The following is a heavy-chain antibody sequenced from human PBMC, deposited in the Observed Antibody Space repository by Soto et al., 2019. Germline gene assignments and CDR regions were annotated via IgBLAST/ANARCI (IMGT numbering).Heavy chain of an antibody. D-gene: IGHD5-12*01. CDR1: GYSFTNYG. J-gene: IGHJ4*02. CDR2: ISPYNGDT. V-gene: IGHV1-18*01. Sequence: QVQLVQSGAEVQKPGASVKVSCKTSGYSFTNYGISWVRQAPGQGLEWMGWISPYNGDTKYAKRLQGRVTMTADSSTPTAYMELGSLKSADTAVYYCARGGSGYNEIDYWGQGGPVTVSS. CDR3: ARGGSGYNEIDY.